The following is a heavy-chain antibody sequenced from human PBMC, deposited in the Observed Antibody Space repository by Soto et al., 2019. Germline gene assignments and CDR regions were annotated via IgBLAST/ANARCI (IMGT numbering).Heavy chain of an antibody. J-gene: IGHJ4*02. CDR2: ISKSDYT. Sequence: PGGSLRLSCTVSGFAFNNYGINWVRQAPGKGLEWVSSISKSDYTYYSDSVTGRFTISRDNAKNSVSLQMNTLRVEDTAVYYCAREHSIIIQAVSDVWRQGMLVTVSS. CDR1: GFAFNNYG. V-gene: IGHV3-21*01. D-gene: IGHD2-2*01. CDR3: AREHSIIIQAVSDV.